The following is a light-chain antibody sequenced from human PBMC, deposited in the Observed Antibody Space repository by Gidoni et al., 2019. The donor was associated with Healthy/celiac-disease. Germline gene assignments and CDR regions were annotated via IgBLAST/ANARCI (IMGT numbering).Light chain of an antibody. Sequence: DIQMTQSPSTLSASVGDRVTITCRASQSISSWLAWYQQKPGKAPKLLIYKASSLESGVPSRFSGSGSGTEFTLTISSLQPDDFATYYCQQYNSYSPVFTFGGGTKVEIK. CDR1: QSISSW. J-gene: IGKJ4*01. CDR2: KAS. V-gene: IGKV1-5*03. CDR3: QQYNSYSPVFT.